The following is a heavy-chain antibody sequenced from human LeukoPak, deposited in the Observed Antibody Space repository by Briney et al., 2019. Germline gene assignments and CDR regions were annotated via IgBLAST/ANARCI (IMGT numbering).Heavy chain of an antibody. J-gene: IGHJ4*02. Sequence: TGESLKISCKASGXSFISNWIGWVRQMPGKGLEWMGIIYAANSDTRYSPSIQGQVTISADKSISTAYLQWRSLQASDTGIYYCTRALNGNTWWDSWGQGTLVTVSS. D-gene: IGHD1-7*01. CDR1: GXSFISNW. V-gene: IGHV5-51*01. CDR2: IYAANSDT. CDR3: TRALNGNTWWDS.